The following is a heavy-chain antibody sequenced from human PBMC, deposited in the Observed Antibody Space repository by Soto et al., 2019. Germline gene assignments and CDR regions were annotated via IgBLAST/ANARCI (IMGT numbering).Heavy chain of an antibody. CDR2: INHIGST. J-gene: IGHJ4*02. D-gene: IGHD6-13*01. CDR3: ARGLSGRSSSWYHY. CDR1: GGSFSCYY. V-gene: IGHV4-34*01. Sequence: SETLSLTCAVYGGSFSCYYWSWIRQPPGKGLEWIGEINHIGSTNYNASLKSRVTISVDTSKNQFSLRLSSVTAADTAVYYCARGLSGRSSSWYHYWGQGTLVTVSS.